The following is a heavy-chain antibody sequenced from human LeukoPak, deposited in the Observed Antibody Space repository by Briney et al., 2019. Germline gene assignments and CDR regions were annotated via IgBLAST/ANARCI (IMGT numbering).Heavy chain of an antibody. CDR3: ATRWGGTGFDY. V-gene: IGHV1-69*05. CDR2: IIPIFGTA. Sequence: GASVKVSCKASGGTFSSYAISWVRQAPGQGLEWMGGIIPIFGTANYAQKFQGRVTITTDESTSTAYMELSSPRSEDTAVYYCATRWGGTGFDYWGQGTLVTVSS. J-gene: IGHJ4*02. D-gene: IGHD3-16*01. CDR1: GGTFSSYA.